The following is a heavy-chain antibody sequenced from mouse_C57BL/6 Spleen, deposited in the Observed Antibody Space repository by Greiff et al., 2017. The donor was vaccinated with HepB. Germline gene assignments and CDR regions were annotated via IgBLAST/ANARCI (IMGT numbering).Heavy chain of an antibody. CDR1: GYTFTSYW. D-gene: IGHD3-1*01. Sequence: QVQLQQPGAELVMPGASVKLSCKASGYTFTSYWMHWVKQRPGQGLEWIGEIDPSDSYTNYNQKFKGKSTLTVDKSSSTAYMQLSSLTSEDSAVYYCARSPSEDYFDYWGQGTTFTVSS. CDR2: IDPSDSYT. V-gene: IGHV1-69*01. CDR3: ARSPSEDYFDY. J-gene: IGHJ2*01.